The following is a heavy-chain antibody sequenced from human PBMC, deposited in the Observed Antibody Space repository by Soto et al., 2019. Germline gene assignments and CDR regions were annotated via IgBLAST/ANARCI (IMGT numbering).Heavy chain of an antibody. V-gene: IGHV1-18*04. CDR1: GYTFTSYG. Sequence: QVQLVQSGAEVKKPGASVKVSCKASGYTFTSYGISWVRQAPGQGLEWMGWISAYNGGTNYAQKFQGRVTMTRDTSISTAYMELSRLRSDDTAVYYCARRAGVRGVMGTWFDPWGQGTLVTVSS. CDR2: ISAYNGGT. J-gene: IGHJ5*02. D-gene: IGHD3-10*01. CDR3: ARRAGVRGVMGTWFDP.